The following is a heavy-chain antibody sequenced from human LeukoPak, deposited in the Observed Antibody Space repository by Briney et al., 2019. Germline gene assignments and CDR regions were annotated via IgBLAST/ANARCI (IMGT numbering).Heavy chain of an antibody. CDR3: GKGGSTNFYYGDV. Sequence: SETLSLTCSVSGGSMTNLYWTWIRQPPGKGLEWIGDIYDSGSTRYNTSLESRVTISVDTSKNQFSLKLSSVTAADTAVYYCGKGGSTNFYYGDVWGQGTTVTVSS. V-gene: IGHV4-59*01. D-gene: IGHD2/OR15-2a*01. CDR2: IYDSGST. J-gene: IGHJ6*02. CDR1: GGSMTNLY.